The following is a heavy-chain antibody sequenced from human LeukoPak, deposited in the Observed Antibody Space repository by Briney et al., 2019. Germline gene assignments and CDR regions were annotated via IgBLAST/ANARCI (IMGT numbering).Heavy chain of an antibody. V-gene: IGHV1-18*01. CDR2: ISAYNGNT. D-gene: IGHD2-2*01. CDR3: ARGSPIGVVPEIDY. J-gene: IGHJ4*02. Sequence: GASVKVSCKASVYTFTSYGISWVRQAPAQGREWMGGISAYNGNTNYAQKLQGRVTMTTDTSTRKAYMEMRSLRYDDAAVYYCARGSPIGVVPEIDYWGQGTLVTVSS. CDR1: VYTFTSYG.